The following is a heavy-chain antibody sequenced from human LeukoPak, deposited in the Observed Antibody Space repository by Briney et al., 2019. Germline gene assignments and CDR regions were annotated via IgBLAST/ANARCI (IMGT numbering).Heavy chain of an antibody. V-gene: IGHV4-4*02. D-gene: IGHD6-13*01. Sequence: SETLSLTCAVSGGSISSSNWWSWVRQAPGKGLEWIGEIHHTGSTNYNPSLKSRVTISVDKSKNQFSLKLSSVTAADTAVYYCARGGPSIAAGFDYWSQGTLVTVSS. CDR1: GGSISSSNW. J-gene: IGHJ4*02. CDR3: ARGGPSIAAGFDY. CDR2: IHHTGST.